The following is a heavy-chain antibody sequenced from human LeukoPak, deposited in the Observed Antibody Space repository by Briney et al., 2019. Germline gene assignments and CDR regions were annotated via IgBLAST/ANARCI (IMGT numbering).Heavy chain of an antibody. J-gene: IGHJ4*02. V-gene: IGHV1-2*02. CDR1: GYTFTGYY. CDR3: ARDQNYYGSGREFDY. CDR2: INPNSGGT. D-gene: IGHD3-10*01. Sequence: ASVKVSCKASGYTFTGYYMHWVRQAPGQGLEWMGWINPNSGGTNYAQKFQGRVTMTRDTSISTAYMELSRLRSDDTAVYYCARDQNYYGSGREFDYWGQGTLVTVSS.